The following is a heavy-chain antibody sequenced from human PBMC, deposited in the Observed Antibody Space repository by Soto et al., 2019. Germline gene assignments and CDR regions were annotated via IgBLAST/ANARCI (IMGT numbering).Heavy chain of an antibody. CDR2: IRSKANSYAT. D-gene: IGHD2-2*01. Sequence: PGGSLRLSCAASGFTFSGSAMHWVRQASGKGLEWVGRIRSKANSYATAYAASVKGRFTISRDDSKNTAYLQMNSLKTEDTAVYYCTRRQYQLLTPYNWLDPWGQGTLVTVSS. V-gene: IGHV3-73*01. CDR1: GFTFSGSA. CDR3: TRRQYQLLTPYNWLDP. J-gene: IGHJ5*02.